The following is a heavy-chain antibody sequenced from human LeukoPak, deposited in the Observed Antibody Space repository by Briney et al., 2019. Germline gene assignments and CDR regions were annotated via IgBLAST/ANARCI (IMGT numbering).Heavy chain of an antibody. J-gene: IGHJ4*02. CDR3: ARVGYGSGHIDY. D-gene: IGHD3-10*01. Sequence: GGSLRLSCAASGFTFSSYAMHWVRQAPGKGLEYVSAISSNGGSTYYANSVKGRFTISRDNSKNTLYLQMGSLRAEDMAVYYCARVGYGSGHIDYWGQGTLVTVSS. CDR2: ISSNGGST. V-gene: IGHV3-64*01. CDR1: GFTFSSYA.